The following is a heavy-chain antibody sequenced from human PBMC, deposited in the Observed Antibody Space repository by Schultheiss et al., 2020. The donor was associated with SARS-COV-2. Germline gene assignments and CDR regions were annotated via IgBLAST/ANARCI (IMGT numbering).Heavy chain of an antibody. J-gene: IGHJ4*02. CDR2: IYYSGST. CDR1: GGSISSYY. Sequence: SETLSLTCTVSGGSISSYYWSWIRQPAGKGLEWIGYIYYSGSTNYNPSLKSRVTISVDTSKNQFSLKLSSVTAADTAVYYCARGPRDYDYVWGSYRIDYWGQGTLVTVSS. CDR3: ARGPRDYDYVWGSYRIDY. D-gene: IGHD3-16*02. V-gene: IGHV4-59*01.